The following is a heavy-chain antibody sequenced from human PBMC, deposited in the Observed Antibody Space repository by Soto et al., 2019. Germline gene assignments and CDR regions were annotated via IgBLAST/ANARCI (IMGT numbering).Heavy chain of an antibody. D-gene: IGHD3-16*01. V-gene: IGHV4-4*02. J-gene: IGHJ3*02. CDR1: SGSISSSNW. Sequence: QVQLQESGPGLVKPSGTLSLTCAVSSGSISSSNWWSWVRQPPGKGLEWIGEIYHSGSTNYNPSLKSRVTISVDKSKNQSSLKLSSVTAADTAVYYCARERGRGGEEDEAFDIWGQGTMVTVSS. CDR2: IYHSGST. CDR3: ARERGRGGEEDEAFDI.